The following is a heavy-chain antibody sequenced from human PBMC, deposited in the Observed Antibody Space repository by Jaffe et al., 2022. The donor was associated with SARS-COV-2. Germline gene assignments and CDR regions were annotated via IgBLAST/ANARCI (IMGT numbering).Heavy chain of an antibody. J-gene: IGHJ6*03. CDR3: ARLGYYDILTGYYYYYYYMDV. V-gene: IGHV4-39*01. CDR2: IYYSGST. CDR1: GGSISSSSYY. D-gene: IGHD3-9*01. Sequence: QLQLQESGPGLVKPSETLSLTCTVSGGSISSSSYYWGWIRQPPGKGLEWIGSIYYSGSTYYNPSLKSRVTISVDTSKNQFSLKLSSVTAADTAVYYCARLGYYDILTGYYYYYYYMDVWGKGTTVTVSS.